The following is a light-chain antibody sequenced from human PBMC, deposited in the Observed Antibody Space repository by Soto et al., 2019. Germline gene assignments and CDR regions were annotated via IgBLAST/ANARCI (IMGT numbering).Light chain of an antibody. V-gene: IGKV1-5*01. CDR3: QQYDSPLT. CDR1: QSVRTW. J-gene: IGKJ4*01. Sequence: DPQMTQSPSTLSASVGDRVNISCRASQSVRTWLAWYQQKPGKAPKLLIYDASNLERGVPSRFSGSGSGTEFTLSISSLQPDDFATYYCQQYDSPLTFGGGTRVEVK. CDR2: DAS.